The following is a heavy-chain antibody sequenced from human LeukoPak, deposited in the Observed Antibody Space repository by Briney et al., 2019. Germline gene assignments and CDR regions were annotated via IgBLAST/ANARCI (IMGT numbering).Heavy chain of an antibody. CDR2: ISYDGSNK. Sequence: GGSLRLSCAASGFTFTRYAMSWVRQAPGKGLEWVAVISYDGSNKYYADSVKGRFTISRDNSKNTLYLQMNSLRAEDTAVYYCLAAGNFDYWGQGTLVTVSS. J-gene: IGHJ4*02. CDR3: LAAGNFDY. CDR1: GFTFTRYA. D-gene: IGHD6-25*01. V-gene: IGHV3-30*04.